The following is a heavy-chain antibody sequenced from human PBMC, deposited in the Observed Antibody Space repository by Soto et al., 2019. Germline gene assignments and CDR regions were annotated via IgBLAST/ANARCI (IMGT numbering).Heavy chain of an antibody. V-gene: IGHV3-23*01. CDR2: ISGSGGST. CDR1: GFTFSSYA. CDR3: AKDIEVLDTDIVLMGASGY. Sequence: PGGSLRLSCAASGFTFSSYAMSWVRQAPGKGLEWVSAISGSGGSTYYADSVKGRFTISRDNSKNTLYLQMNSLRAEDTAVYYCAKDIEVLDTDIVLMGASGYWGQGTLVTVSS. D-gene: IGHD2-8*01. J-gene: IGHJ4*02.